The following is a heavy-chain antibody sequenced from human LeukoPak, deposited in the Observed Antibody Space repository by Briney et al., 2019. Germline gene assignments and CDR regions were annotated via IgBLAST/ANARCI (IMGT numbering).Heavy chain of an antibody. Sequence: ASVKVSCKASGYTFTGYYMHWVRQAPGQGLEWMGWINPNSGGTNYAQKFQGRVTMTRDTSISTAYMELSRLRSDDTAVYYCARDHHAETDCSGGSCYSRQKSYYYYMDVWGKGTTVTVSS. D-gene: IGHD2-15*01. J-gene: IGHJ6*03. V-gene: IGHV1-2*02. CDR1: GYTFTGYY. CDR3: ARDHHAETDCSGGSCYSRQKSYYYYMDV. CDR2: INPNSGGT.